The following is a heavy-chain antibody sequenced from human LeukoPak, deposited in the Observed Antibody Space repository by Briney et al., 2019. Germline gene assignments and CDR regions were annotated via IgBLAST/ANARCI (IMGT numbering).Heavy chain of an antibody. Sequence: SETLSLTCTVSGGSISSSSYYWGWIRQPPGKGLEWIAAISYSGSTYYNPSLKSRVTISIDTSKNQFSLKVYSVTAADTAVYYCAREGGSYYGGLDYWGQGTLVTVSS. CDR2: ISYSGST. J-gene: IGHJ4*02. CDR3: AREGGSYYGGLDY. CDR1: GGSISSSSYY. D-gene: IGHD2-21*02. V-gene: IGHV4-39*07.